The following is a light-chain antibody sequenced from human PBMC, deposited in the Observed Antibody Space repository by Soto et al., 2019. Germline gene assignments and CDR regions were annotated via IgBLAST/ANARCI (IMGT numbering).Light chain of an antibody. CDR2: GNT. CDR1: SSDIGAGFD. CDR3: QSYETSRTGCYV. J-gene: IGLJ1*01. V-gene: IGLV1-40*01. Sequence: QSVLSQPPSVSGAPGQSVTISCSGSSSDIGAGFDVHWYQHLPGTAPKLLIYGNTNRPSGVPGRFSGSKSGTSASLVISGIQAADEADYYCQSYETSRTGCYVFGNGTKVTVL.